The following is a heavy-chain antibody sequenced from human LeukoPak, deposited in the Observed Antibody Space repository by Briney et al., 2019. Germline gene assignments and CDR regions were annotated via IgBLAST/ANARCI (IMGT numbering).Heavy chain of an antibody. CDR3: AKDLVIKPPAPPQSYGMDV. J-gene: IGHJ6*02. CDR1: GGTFSHYA. V-gene: IGHV1-69*04. CDR2: LIPIPDIT. Sequence: SVKVSCKASGGTFSHYAINWVRQAPGQGLEWMGRLIPIPDITTYAQKFQGRVTITADKSTDTAKMELPSLRSEETAVYSCAKDLVIKPPAPPQSYGMDVWGQGTTVTVSS. D-gene: IGHD2/OR15-2a*01.